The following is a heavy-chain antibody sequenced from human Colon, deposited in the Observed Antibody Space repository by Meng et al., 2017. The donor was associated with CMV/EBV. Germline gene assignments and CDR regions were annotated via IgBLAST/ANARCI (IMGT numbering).Heavy chain of an antibody. Sequence: GESLKISCVASEFSFSNYKMNWVRQAPGKGLEWISYINSRGNIIYYADSVKGRFTISRDNANNSLYLQMNSLRAEDTAVYYCARDLSGSYSMTYYSYYGMDVWGQGTTVTVSS. CDR2: INSRGNII. V-gene: IGHV3-48*03. CDR3: ARDLSGSYSMTYYSYYGMDV. CDR1: EFSFSNYK. D-gene: IGHD4-11*01. J-gene: IGHJ6*02.